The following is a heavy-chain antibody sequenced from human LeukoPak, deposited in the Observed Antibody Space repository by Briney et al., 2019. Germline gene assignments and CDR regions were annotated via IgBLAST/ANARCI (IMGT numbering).Heavy chain of an antibody. D-gene: IGHD5-18*01. Sequence: GQSLRISCKGSGYSFTNNWIAWVRQLPGKGLEWMGIIYPADSDARYSPPFQGQVTISADKSISTTYLQWNSLKASDTAIYYCARQGYSLYYFDYWGQGTLVTASS. CDR1: GYSFTNNW. CDR2: IYPADSDA. CDR3: ARQGYSLYYFDY. J-gene: IGHJ4*02. V-gene: IGHV5-51*01.